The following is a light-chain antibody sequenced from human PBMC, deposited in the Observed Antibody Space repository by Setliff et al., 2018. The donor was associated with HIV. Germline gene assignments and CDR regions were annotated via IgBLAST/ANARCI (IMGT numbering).Light chain of an antibody. CDR1: SSDVGGYNY. J-gene: IGLJ1*01. CDR2: DVS. CDR3: SSYTSTSTLFV. Sequence: LTQPASVSGSPGQSITISCSGTSSDVGGYNYVSWYQQHPGKAPKLRIYDVSNRPSGVSNRFSGSKSGNTASLTISGLQAEDEADYYCSSYTSTSTLFVFGTGTKGTVL. V-gene: IGLV2-14*03.